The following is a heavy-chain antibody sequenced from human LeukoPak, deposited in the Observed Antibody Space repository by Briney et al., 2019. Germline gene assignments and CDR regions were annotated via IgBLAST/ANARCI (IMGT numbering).Heavy chain of an antibody. CDR1: GDSISSSYYN. CDR2: IYYSGST. J-gene: IGHJ5*02. CDR3: ASPPSSFDP. D-gene: IGHD2-2*01. V-gene: IGHV4-39*01. Sequence: PSETLSLTCTVSGDSISSSYYNWGWIRQPPGKGLEWVGSIYYSGSTYYNPSLKSRVTMSVDTSKNQVSLKLSSVTAADTAVYYCASPPSSFDPWGQGTLVTVSS.